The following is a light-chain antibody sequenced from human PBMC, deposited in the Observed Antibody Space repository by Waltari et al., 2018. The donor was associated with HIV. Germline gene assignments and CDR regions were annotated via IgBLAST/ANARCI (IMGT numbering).Light chain of an antibody. J-gene: IGLJ2*01. V-gene: IGLV3-1*01. CDR1: KLGDKY. Sequence: SYEVTQPPSASVSPGQTASIPSSADKLGDKYACWYQQRPGQSPVLVIYQDSKRPSAIPERFAGSNSGNTATLTISGTQAMDEADYYCQAWDSSTVVFGGGTKLTVL. CDR2: QDS. CDR3: QAWDSSTVV.